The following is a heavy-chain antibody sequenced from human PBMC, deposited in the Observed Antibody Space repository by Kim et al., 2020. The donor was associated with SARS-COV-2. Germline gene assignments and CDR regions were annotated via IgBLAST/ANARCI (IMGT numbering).Heavy chain of an antibody. Sequence: GGSLRLSCAASGFSFGSYAMNWVRQAPGKGLEWVSAISASGSATFYAGSVRGRFTISRDNSKKTLYLQMNSLRVEDKALYYCAKDPASGDGRDIWGQGTLVTVSS. D-gene: IGHD2-15*01. CDR1: GFSFGSYA. J-gene: IGHJ1*01. CDR2: ISASGSAT. V-gene: IGHV3-23*01. CDR3: AKDPASGDGRDI.